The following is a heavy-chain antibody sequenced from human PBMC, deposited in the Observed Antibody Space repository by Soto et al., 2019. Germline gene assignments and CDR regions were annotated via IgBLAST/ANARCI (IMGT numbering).Heavy chain of an antibody. Sequence: ASVKVSCKASGYTFTGYYMHWVRQAPGQGLEWMGWINPNSGGTNYAQKFQGWVTMTRDTSISTAYMELSRLRSDDTAGYYCARSPPPMYSSSWYFDYWGQGTLVTVSS. CDR1: GYTFTGYY. D-gene: IGHD6-13*01. CDR3: ARSPPPMYSSSWYFDY. J-gene: IGHJ4*02. V-gene: IGHV1-2*04. CDR2: INPNSGGT.